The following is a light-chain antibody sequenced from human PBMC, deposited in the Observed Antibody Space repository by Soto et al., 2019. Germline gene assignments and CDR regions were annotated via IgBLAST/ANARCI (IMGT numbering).Light chain of an antibody. V-gene: IGKV3-20*01. CDR1: QSVSSSY. Sequence: EIVLTQSPGTLSLSPGERATLTCRGSQSVSSSYLAWYQQKPGQAPRLLIYGASSRATGIPDRFSGSGSGTDFTLTISRLEPEDFAVYYCQQYGSSLRTFGQGTKVDIK. J-gene: IGKJ1*01. CDR2: GAS. CDR3: QQYGSSLRT.